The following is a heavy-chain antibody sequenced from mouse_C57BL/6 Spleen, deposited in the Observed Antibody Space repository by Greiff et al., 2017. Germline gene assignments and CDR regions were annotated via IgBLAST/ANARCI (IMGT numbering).Heavy chain of an antibody. J-gene: IGHJ4*01. CDR1: GFNIKDYY. V-gene: IGHV14-2*01. Sequence: VQLQQSGAELVKPGASVKLSCTASGFNIKDYYMHWVKQRTEQGLAWIGRLDPEDGETKYAPTFQGKANITADTSSNAAYLQLISLTSEYTTVYYCARRGYDAMDYWGQGTSVTVSS. CDR2: LDPEDGET. CDR3: ARRGYDAMDY.